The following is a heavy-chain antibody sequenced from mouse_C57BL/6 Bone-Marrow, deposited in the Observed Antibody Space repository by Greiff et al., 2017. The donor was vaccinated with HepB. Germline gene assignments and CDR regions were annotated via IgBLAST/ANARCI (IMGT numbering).Heavy chain of an antibody. V-gene: IGHV1-72*01. Sequence: QVQLKQPGAELVKPGASVKLSCKASGYTFTSYWMHWVKQRPGRGLEWIGRIDPNSGGTKYNEKFKSKATLTVDKPSSTAYMQLSSLTSEDSAVYYCARGNSITTVVATGYFDVWGTGTTVTVSS. CDR1: GYTFTSYW. CDR2: IDPNSGGT. D-gene: IGHD1-1*01. CDR3: ARGNSITTVVATGYFDV. J-gene: IGHJ1*03.